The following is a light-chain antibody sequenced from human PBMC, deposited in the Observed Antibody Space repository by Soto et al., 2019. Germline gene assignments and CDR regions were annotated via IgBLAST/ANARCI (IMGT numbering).Light chain of an antibody. CDR2: DNN. CDR3: QSYDSNTVI. V-gene: IGLV6-57*04. J-gene: IGLJ2*01. Sequence: NFMLTQPHSVSESPGKTVTISCTRSSGSIASNYVQWYQQRPGSVPTTVIYDNNQRPSGVPDRFSGSTDGSSNSASLTISGLQTEDEADYYCQSYDSNTVIFGGGTKLTVL. CDR1: SGSIASNY.